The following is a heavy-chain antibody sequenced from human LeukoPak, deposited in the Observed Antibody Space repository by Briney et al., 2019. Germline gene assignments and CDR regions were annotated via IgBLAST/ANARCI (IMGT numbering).Heavy chain of an antibody. J-gene: IGHJ4*02. CDR1: GFTFSSYA. V-gene: IGHV3-23*01. Sequence: GGSLRLPCAASGFTFSSYAMSWVRQAPGKGLEWVSAISGSGGSTYYADSVKGRFTISRDNSKNTLYLQMNSLRAEDTAVYYCAKGSKRAVALRGVFDYWGQGTLVTVSS. CDR3: AKGSKRAVALRGVFDY. CDR2: ISGSGGST. D-gene: IGHD6-19*01.